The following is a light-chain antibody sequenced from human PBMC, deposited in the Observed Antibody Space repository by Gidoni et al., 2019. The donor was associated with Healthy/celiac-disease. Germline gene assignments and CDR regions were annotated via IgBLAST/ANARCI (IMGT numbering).Light chain of an antibody. J-gene: IGKJ4*01. CDR3: QQYYSTPPLT. CDR2: WAS. V-gene: IGKV4-1*01. CDR1: PSVLYSSNNKNY. Sequence: DIVMTQSPDSLAVSLGERATINCKSSPSVLYSSNNKNYLAWYQQKPGQPPKLLIHWASTRESGVPDRFSGSGSGTDFTLTISSLQAEDVAVYYCQQYYSTPPLTFGGGTKVEIK.